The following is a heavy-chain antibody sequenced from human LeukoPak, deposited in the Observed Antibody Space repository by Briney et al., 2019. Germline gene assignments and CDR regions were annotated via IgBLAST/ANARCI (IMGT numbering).Heavy chain of an antibody. CDR1: GYTLTELS. Sequence: GASVKVSCKVSGYTLTELSMHWVRQAPGKGLEWMGGFDPEDGETIYAQKFQGRVTMTEDTSTDTAYMELSGLRSEDTAVYYCATPIAVAGAFDYWGQGTLVTVSS. CDR2: FDPEDGET. CDR3: ATPIAVAGAFDY. D-gene: IGHD6-19*01. V-gene: IGHV1-24*01. J-gene: IGHJ4*02.